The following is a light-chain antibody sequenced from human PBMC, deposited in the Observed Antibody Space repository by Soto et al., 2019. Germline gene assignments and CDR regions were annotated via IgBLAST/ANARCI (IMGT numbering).Light chain of an antibody. Sequence: QSVLTQPPSVSGAPGQRVTISCTGSSSNIGAGYDVHWYQQLPGTAPKLLIYGNSNRPSGVPDRFSGSKSGTSASLVITGLQAEDEADYYCAAWDDTLNVWMFGGGTKLTVL. CDR2: GNS. CDR1: SSNIGAGYD. J-gene: IGLJ3*02. CDR3: AAWDDTLNVWM. V-gene: IGLV1-40*01.